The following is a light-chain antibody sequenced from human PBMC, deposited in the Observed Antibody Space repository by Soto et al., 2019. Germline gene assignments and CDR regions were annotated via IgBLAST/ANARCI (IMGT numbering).Light chain of an antibody. CDR3: HPYNNWPHWR. J-gene: IGKJ1*01. CDR1: QSVSSN. CDR2: GAS. Sequence: EIVMTHSPATLSVSPGERATLSCRASQSVSSNLAWYQQKPGQAPRLLIYGASTRATGIPARFSGSGSGTELTLTISSLQSEDFAVYYCHPYNNWPHWRVGHRTQVDIK. V-gene: IGKV3-15*01.